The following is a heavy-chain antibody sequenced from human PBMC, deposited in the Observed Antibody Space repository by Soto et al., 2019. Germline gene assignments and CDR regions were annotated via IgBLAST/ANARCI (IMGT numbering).Heavy chain of an antibody. J-gene: IGHJ6*02. D-gene: IGHD6-13*01. CDR3: ARDTTRSAGSYYYYYYGMDV. CDR2: IYSGGST. Sequence: LRLSFAASGFTVSSNYMSWVRQAPGKGLEWVSVIYSGGSTYYADSVKGRFTISRDNSKNTLYLQMNSLRAEDTAVYYCARDTTRSAGSYYYYYYGMDVWGQGTTVTVSS. V-gene: IGHV3-53*01. CDR1: GFTVSSNY.